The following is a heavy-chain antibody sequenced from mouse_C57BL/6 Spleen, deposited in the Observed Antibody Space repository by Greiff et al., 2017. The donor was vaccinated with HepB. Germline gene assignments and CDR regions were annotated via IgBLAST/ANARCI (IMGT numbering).Heavy chain of an antibody. CDR3: ARNYYGSPYYAMDY. V-gene: IGHV1-54*01. J-gene: IGHJ4*01. CDR1: GYAFTNYL. CDR2: INPGSGGT. D-gene: IGHD1-1*01. Sequence: QVQLKESGAELVRPGTSVKVSCKASGYAFTNYLIEWVKQRPGQGLEWIGVINPGSGGTNYNEKFKGKATLTADKSSSTAYMQLSSLTSEDSAVYFCARNYYGSPYYAMDYWGQGTSVTVSS.